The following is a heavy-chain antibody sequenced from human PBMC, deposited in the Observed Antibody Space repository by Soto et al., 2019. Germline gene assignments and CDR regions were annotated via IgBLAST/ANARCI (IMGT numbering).Heavy chain of an antibody. CDR2: FYSGGST. D-gene: IGHD4-17*01. J-gene: IGHJ4*02. CDR3: ATRVGTTGRYYFDT. Sequence: VQLVESGGGLIQPGGSLRLSCAASGFTVSSNYLSWVRQAPGKGLEWVSVFYSGGSTYYADSVKGRFTISRDNSKNTLWLQMNSLRAEDTAVYYCATRVGTTGRYYFDTWGQGTLVTVSS. CDR1: GFTVSSNY. V-gene: IGHV3-53*01.